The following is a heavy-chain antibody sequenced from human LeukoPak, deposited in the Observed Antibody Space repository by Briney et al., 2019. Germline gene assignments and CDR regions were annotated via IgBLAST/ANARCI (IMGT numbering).Heavy chain of an antibody. CDR3: AILYHSSSSVWAGG. Sequence: ASVKVSCKASGYTFTSYDINWVRQATGQGLEWIGWMNPNSGNTGYAQKFQGRVTITADKSTSTAYMELSSLRSEDTAVYYCAILYHSSSSVWAGGWGQGTLVTVSS. J-gene: IGHJ4*02. CDR2: MNPNSGNT. V-gene: IGHV1-8*01. D-gene: IGHD6-6*01. CDR1: GYTFTSYD.